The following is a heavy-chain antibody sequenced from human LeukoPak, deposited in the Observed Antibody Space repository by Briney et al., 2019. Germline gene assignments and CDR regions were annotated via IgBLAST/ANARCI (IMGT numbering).Heavy chain of an antibody. J-gene: IGHJ5*02. CDR1: GGSFSGYY. V-gene: IGHV4-34*01. CDR3: ARLIYSSGWYLRIGWFDP. D-gene: IGHD6-19*01. Sequence: SETLSLTCAVYGGSFSGYYWSWIRQPPGKGLEWIGEINHSGSTNYNPSLKSRVTISVDTSKSQFSLKLSSVTAADTAVYYCARLIYSSGWYLRIGWFDPWGQGTLVTVSS. CDR2: INHSGST.